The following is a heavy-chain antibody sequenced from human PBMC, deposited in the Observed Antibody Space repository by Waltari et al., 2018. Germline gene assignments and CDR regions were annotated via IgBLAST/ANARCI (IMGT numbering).Heavy chain of an antibody. V-gene: IGHV3-21*03. CDR1: GFTISSFG. J-gene: IGHJ4*02. CDR3: ARALTTPNDY. D-gene: IGHD4-17*01. Sequence: EVQLVESGVGLVKPGGSLRLSCAASGFTISSFGMSWVRQAPGKGLEWVSSTTNSNTYIYYADSVKGRFTVSIDNAKNSLYLQMNSLRADDTAVYFCARALTTPNDYWGQGTLVTVSS. CDR2: TTNSNTYI.